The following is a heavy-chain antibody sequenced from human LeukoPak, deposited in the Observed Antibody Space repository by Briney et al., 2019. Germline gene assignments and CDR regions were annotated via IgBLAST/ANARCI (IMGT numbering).Heavy chain of an antibody. CDR2: ISYDGSNK. Sequence: GGSLRLSCAASGFTFSNAWMSWVRQAPGKGLEWVAVISYDGSNKYYADSVKGRFTISRDNSKNTLYLQMNSLRAEDTAVYYCARSYGSGSLLDYWGQGTLVTVSS. CDR1: GFTFSNAW. V-gene: IGHV3-30*03. D-gene: IGHD3-10*01. J-gene: IGHJ4*02. CDR3: ARSYGSGSLLDY.